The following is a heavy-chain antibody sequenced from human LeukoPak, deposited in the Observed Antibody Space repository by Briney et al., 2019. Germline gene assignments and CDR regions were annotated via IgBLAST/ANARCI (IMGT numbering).Heavy chain of an antibody. V-gene: IGHV4-34*01. CDR2: INHSGST. Sequence: SETLSLTCAVDGGSFCGYYWSWIRQPRGKGLEWVGEINHSGSTNYNPSLKSRVTISVDTSKNQFSLKLSSVTAADTAVYYCAYGGDYWGQGTLVTVSS. CDR1: GGSFCGYY. D-gene: IGHD4-17*01. CDR3: AYGGDY. J-gene: IGHJ4*02.